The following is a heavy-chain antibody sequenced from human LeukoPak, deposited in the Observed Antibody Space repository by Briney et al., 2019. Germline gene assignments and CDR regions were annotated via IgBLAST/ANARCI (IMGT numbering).Heavy chain of an antibody. CDR3: ARHGYLGGPDFDY. CDR1: GGSISGYY. Sequence: PSETLSLTCTVSGGSISGYYWSWIRQPPGRGLEYIGYIHYSGITNYNPSLKSRVTLSVDTPKNQFSLKLSSVTAADTAVYYCARHGYLGGPDFDYWGQGTLVTVSS. D-gene: IGHD2-2*03. V-gene: IGHV4-59*08. CDR2: IHYSGIT. J-gene: IGHJ4*02.